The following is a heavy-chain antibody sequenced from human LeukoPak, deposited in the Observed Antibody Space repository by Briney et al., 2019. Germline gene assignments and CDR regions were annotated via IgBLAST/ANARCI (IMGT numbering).Heavy chain of an antibody. V-gene: IGHV3-66*01. D-gene: IGHD3-10*01. CDR2: IYSGGST. Sequence: PGGSLRLSCAASGFTVSSNYMSWVRQAPGKGLEWVSVIYSGGSTYYADSVKGRFTISRDNSKNTLYLQMNSLRAEDTAVYYCARGRTKYYYGSGSPNYFDYWGQGTLVTVSS. CDR3: ARGRTKYYYGSGSPNYFDY. J-gene: IGHJ4*02. CDR1: GFTVSSNY.